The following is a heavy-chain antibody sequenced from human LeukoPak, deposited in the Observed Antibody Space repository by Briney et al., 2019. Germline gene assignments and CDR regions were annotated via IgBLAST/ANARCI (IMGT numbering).Heavy chain of an antibody. CDR3: AADLSGMPLKPGFHA. CDR1: EYSLSEVS. J-gene: IGHJ4*02. CDR2: FDPEKGER. V-gene: IGHV1-24*01. D-gene: IGHD1-14*01. Sequence: ASVKVSCKVSEYSLSEVSIHWVRQAPGKGLEWMGGFDPEKGERIFAQKFKGRVTMTDDTTADTAYMQLTSLLSGDTAVYYCAADLSGMPLKPGFHAWGQGTLVSVSS.